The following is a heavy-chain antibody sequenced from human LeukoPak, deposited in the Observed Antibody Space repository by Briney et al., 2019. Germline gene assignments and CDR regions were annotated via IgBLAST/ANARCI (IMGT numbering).Heavy chain of an antibody. CDR3: ARSAWGYAFDI. D-gene: IGHD3-16*01. Sequence: SETLSLTCSVSGGSMRNYYWSWIWQSPGKGLEWIGYIHYSGSTNYNPSLKSRVTTSLDTSKNQFSLKLSSVTAADTAMYYCARSAWGYAFDIWGQGTMVTVSS. J-gene: IGHJ3*02. CDR1: GGSMRNYY. V-gene: IGHV4-59*01. CDR2: IHYSGST.